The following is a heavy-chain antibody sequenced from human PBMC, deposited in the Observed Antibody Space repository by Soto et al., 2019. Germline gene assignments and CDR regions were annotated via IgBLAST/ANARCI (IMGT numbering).Heavy chain of an antibody. V-gene: IGHV3-74*01. D-gene: IGHD6-13*01. CDR3: AGPGIAAAVY. CDR2: LNTDGSST. J-gene: IGHJ4*02. Sequence: GGSLRISCAASGFTFRTFWMTWGRQAPGKGLVWVSLLNTDGSSTTYADSVKGRFTISRDNAKNTLYLQMNSLRAEDTAVYYCAGPGIAAAVYWGQGTPGTV. CDR1: GFTFRTFW.